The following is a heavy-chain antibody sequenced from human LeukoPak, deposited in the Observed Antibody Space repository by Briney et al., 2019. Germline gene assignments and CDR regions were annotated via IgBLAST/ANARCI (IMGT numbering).Heavy chain of an antibody. CDR1: GFTFSSYW. D-gene: IGHD3-10*01. Sequence: PGGSLRLSCAASGFTFSSYWMSWIRQPPGKGLEWIGSIYYSGSTYYNPSLKSRLTISVDTSKTQFSLKLTSVTAADTAVYYCARIAYGSGTYYSDYWGQGTLVTVSS. J-gene: IGHJ4*02. V-gene: IGHV4-39*01. CDR2: IYYSGST. CDR3: ARIAYGSGTYYSDY.